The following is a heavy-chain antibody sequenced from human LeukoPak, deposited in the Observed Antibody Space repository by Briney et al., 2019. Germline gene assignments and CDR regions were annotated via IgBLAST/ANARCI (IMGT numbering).Heavy chain of an antibody. J-gene: IGHJ4*02. CDR3: AKGEGYTGIVGATC. CDR2: ISGSGGST. D-gene: IGHD1-26*01. V-gene: IGHV3-23*01. Sequence: GGSLRLSCPASGFTFSSYAMSWVRQAPGKGLEWVSAISGSGGSTYYADSVKGRFTISRDNSKNTLYLRMNSLRAADTAVYYCAKGEGYTGIVGATCWGQGTLVTGSS. CDR1: GFTFSSYA.